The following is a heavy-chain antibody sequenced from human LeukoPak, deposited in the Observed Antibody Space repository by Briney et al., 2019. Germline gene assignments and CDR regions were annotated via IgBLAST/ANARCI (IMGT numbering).Heavy chain of an antibody. Sequence: PGGPLRLSCAASGFTFSSYWMSWVRQAPGKGLEWVANIKQDGSEKYYVDSVKGRFTISRDNAKNSLYLQMISLRAEDTAVYYCGRVSESLVNGGVSWSFDNWGQGTLVTVSS. CDR1: GFTFSSYW. D-gene: IGHD2-15*01. CDR3: GRVSESLVNGGVSWSFDN. V-gene: IGHV3-7*03. J-gene: IGHJ4*02. CDR2: IKQDGSEK.